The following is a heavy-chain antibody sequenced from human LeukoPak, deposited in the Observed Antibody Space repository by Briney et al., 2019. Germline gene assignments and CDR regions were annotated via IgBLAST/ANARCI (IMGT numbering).Heavy chain of an antibody. D-gene: IGHD2-2*02. Sequence: SETLSLTCTVSGGSISSYYWSWLRQPPGKGLEWIGYIYHSGSTNYNHSLKRRVTISVDTAKNHFSLKRSSVAAADAAVYYCAGGGYGVVPAAIGWFDPWGQGTLVTVSS. CDR2: IYHSGST. CDR1: GGSISSYY. V-gene: IGHV4-59*01. CDR3: AGGGYGVVPAAIGWFDP. J-gene: IGHJ5*02.